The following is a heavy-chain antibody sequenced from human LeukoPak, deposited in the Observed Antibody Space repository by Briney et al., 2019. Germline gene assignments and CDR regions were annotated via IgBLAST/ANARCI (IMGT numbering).Heavy chain of an antibody. D-gene: IGHD6-13*01. J-gene: IGHJ4*02. Sequence: GGSLRLSCVASGFTFCSSSMNCVPQSPGKGLEWVSSISSSSSYIYYTVSVKGLFTVSRDNAKHSLSLQMNSLSGEHTGVYYCTGVWSATYTSSWPYYFDHWDQGTLVTVSS. CDR2: ISSSSSYI. CDR1: GFTFCSSS. V-gene: IGHV3-21*01. CDR3: TGVWSATYTSSWPYYFDH.